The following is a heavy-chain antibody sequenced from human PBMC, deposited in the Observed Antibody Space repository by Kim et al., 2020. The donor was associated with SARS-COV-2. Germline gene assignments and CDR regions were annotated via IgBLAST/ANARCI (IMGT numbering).Heavy chain of an antibody. D-gene: IGHD2-15*01. Sequence: SETLSLTCTVSGGSISSGGYYWSWIRQHPGKGLEWIGYIYYSGSTYYNPSLKSRVTISVDTTKNQFSLKLSSVTAGDTAVYYCARRQYCSGGSCYSDYYYYGGMDVWGQGTTVTVSS. CDR1: GGSISSGGYY. J-gene: IGHJ6*02. CDR3: ARRQYCSGGSCYSDYYYYGGMDV. CDR2: IYYSGST. V-gene: IGHV4-31*03.